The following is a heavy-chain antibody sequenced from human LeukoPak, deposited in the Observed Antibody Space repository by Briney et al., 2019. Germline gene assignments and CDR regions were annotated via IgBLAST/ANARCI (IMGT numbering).Heavy chain of an antibody. V-gene: IGHV4-59*01. CDR2: IYYSGST. D-gene: IGHD6-19*01. CDR1: GGSISSYY. J-gene: IGHJ4*02. CDR3: AMMYSSGWSFDY. Sequence: SETLSLTCTVSGGSISSYYWSWIRQPPGKGLEWIGYIYYSGSTNYNPSLKSRVTISVDTSKNQFSLKLSSVTAADTAVYYCAMMYSSGWSFDYWGQGTLVTVSS.